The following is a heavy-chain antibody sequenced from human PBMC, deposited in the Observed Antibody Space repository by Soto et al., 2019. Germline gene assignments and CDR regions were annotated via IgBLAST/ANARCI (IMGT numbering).Heavy chain of an antibody. CDR2: INPNGGDT. J-gene: IGHJ4*02. Sequence: ASVQLSSKASGYTFTYYHVHWVRQVPGQGLEWMGIINPNGGDTRYAEKFQCRVTMTRDTSTSTVYMEVTSLRSEDTALYYCARVSYSYGLLFSLDGWGQGSLVTVSS. V-gene: IGHV1-46*01. CDR3: ARVSYSYGLLFSLDG. D-gene: IGHD5-18*01. CDR1: GYTFTYYH.